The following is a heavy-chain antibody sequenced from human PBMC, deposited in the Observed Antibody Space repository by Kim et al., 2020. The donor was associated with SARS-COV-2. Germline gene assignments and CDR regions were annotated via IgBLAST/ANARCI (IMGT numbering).Heavy chain of an antibody. CDR3: ARLRAGYSSSWYNRNFDY. J-gene: IGHJ4*02. CDR2: INHSGST. CDR1: GGSFSGYY. Sequence: SETLSLTCAVYGGSFSGYYWSWIRQPPGKGLEWIGEINHSGSTNYNPSLKSRVTISVDTSKNQFSLKLSSVTAADTAVYYCARLRAGYSSSWYNRNFDYWGQGTLVTVSS. V-gene: IGHV4-34*01. D-gene: IGHD6-13*01.